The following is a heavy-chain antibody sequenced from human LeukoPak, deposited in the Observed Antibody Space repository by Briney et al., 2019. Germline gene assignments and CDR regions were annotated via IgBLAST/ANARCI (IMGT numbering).Heavy chain of an antibody. CDR3: ARVIVGATNY. V-gene: IGHV3-48*03. CDR2: ISTSGSTI. D-gene: IGHD1-26*01. Sequence: GGSLRLSCAASGFTFSRYEMNWVRQAPGKGLEWVSYISTSGSTIYYADSVKGRFTISRDDAKNSLYLQMNSLRAEDTAVYYCARVIVGATNYWGQGTLVTVSS. J-gene: IGHJ4*02. CDR1: GFTFSRYE.